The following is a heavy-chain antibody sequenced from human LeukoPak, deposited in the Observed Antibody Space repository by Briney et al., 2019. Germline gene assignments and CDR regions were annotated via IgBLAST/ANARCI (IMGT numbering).Heavy chain of an antibody. CDR1: EFTFSSYA. D-gene: IGHD6-13*01. Sequence: GGSLRLSCAASEFTFSSYAMSWVRQAPGKGLEWVSAISGSGGTTYYTDSVKGRFTISRDNSKNTLYLQMNSLRAEDTAVYYCAKEFSSSWYYYFDHWGQGTLVTVSS. J-gene: IGHJ4*02. CDR2: ISGSGGTT. CDR3: AKEFSSSWYYYFDH. V-gene: IGHV3-23*01.